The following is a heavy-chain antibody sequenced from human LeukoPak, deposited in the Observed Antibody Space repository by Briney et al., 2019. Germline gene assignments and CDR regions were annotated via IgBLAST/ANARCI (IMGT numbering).Heavy chain of an antibody. CDR3: ARDGSSGRYYYGMDV. CDR1: GFTVSSNY. CDR2: IYSGGST. Sequence: PGGSLRLSCAASGFTVSSNYMSWVRQAPGKGLEWVSVIYSGGSTYYADSVKGRFTISRDNSKNTLYLQMNSLRAETTAVYYAARDGSSGRYYYGMDVWGQGTTVTVSS. J-gene: IGHJ6*02. D-gene: IGHD6-6*01. V-gene: IGHV3-66*01.